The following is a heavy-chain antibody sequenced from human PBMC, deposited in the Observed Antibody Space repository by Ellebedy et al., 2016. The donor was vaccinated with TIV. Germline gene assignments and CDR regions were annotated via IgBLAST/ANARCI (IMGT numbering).Heavy chain of an antibody. J-gene: IGHJ4*02. V-gene: IGHV4-4*08. D-gene: IGHD3-3*01. CDR2: IHNNGDT. CDR3: ARLRFGVVIDY. CDR1: GGSLSGYY. Sequence: MPSETLSLTCTVSGGSLSGYYWSWIRQPPGKGLEWIAYIHNNGDTYYNPSLKSRVTISLDASKNQFSLKMSSVSAADTAVYYCARLRFGVVIDYWGQGTLVTVSS.